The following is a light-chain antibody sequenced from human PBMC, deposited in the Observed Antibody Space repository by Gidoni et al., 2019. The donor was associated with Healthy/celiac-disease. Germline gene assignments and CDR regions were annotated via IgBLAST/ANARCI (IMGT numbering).Light chain of an antibody. J-gene: IGKJ4*01. Sequence: DIVLTQSPGTLSLSPGERATLACTASQSLSSSYLAWYQQKPGQAARLLIYCASSRATGIPDRCSGSGSGTDFTPIISRLEPEDVAVYYCQQYGSSPLTFGGGTKVEIK. CDR3: QQYGSSPLT. V-gene: IGKV3-20*01. CDR1: QSLSSSY. CDR2: CAS.